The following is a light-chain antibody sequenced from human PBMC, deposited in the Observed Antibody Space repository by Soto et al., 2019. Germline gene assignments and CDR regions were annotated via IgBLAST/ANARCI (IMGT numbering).Light chain of an antibody. V-gene: IGKV4-1*01. CDR3: QQYYSTPQT. CDR2: GAS. J-gene: IGKJ1*01. CDR1: QSVLYISNNKNY. Sequence: IVMTQSPDSLAVSLGESATINCKSSQSVLYISNNKNYLAWYQQKPEQPPKLLIYGASTRESVVPDRFSGSGSGTDFTLTTSSLQAEDVAVYYCQQYYSTPQTFGQGTKV.